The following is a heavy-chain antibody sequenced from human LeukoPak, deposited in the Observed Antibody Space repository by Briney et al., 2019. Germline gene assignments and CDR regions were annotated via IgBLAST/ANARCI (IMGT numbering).Heavy chain of an antibody. CDR3: AMSYSSSSVVAFDI. J-gene: IGHJ3*02. CDR2: ISGSGGST. CDR1: GFTFSRYA. V-gene: IGHV3-23*01. D-gene: IGHD6-6*01. Sequence: TGRSLRPSWVASGFTFSRYAINWGRQVPGKWMEWVSAISGSGGSTFYVDSVKGRFTISRDNSKNTLYLQMNSLRAEDTAVYYCAMSYSSSSVVAFDIWGQGTMVTVSS.